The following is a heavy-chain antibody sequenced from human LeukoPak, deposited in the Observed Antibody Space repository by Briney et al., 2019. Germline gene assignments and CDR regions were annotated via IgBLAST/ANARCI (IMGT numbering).Heavy chain of an antibody. CDR1: GGSISSSSYY. CDR3: ASLLHPRFYDSSGYFGY. Sequence: PSETLSLTCTVSGGSISSSSYYWGWIRQPPGKGLEWIGSIYYSGSTYYNPSLKSRVTISVDTSKNQFSLKLSSVTAADTVVYYCASLLHPRFYDSSGYFGYWGQGTLVTVSS. J-gene: IGHJ4*02. V-gene: IGHV4-39*07. CDR2: IYYSGST. D-gene: IGHD3-22*01.